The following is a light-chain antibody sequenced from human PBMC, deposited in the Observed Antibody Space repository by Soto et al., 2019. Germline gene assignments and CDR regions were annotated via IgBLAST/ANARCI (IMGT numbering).Light chain of an antibody. V-gene: IGLV1-40*01. CDR2: GNS. Sequence: QSVLTHPPSVSGAPGQRVTISCTGSSSNIGAGYDVHWYQQLPGTAPKLLIYGNSNRPSGVPDRFSGSKSGTSASLAITGLQSEDEADYYCQSYDSSLSGSHVVFGGGTKLTVL. CDR3: QSYDSSLSGSHVV. CDR1: SSNIGAGYD. J-gene: IGLJ2*01.